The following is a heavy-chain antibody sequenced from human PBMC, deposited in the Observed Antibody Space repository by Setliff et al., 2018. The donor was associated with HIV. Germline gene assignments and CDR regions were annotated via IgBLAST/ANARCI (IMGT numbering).Heavy chain of an antibody. Sequence: PSETLSLTCTVSGDSMSNSGYYWSWLRQSPGKGLEWIGSIYYSGTPYYSPSLNSRVTISLDTSKTQFFLRLISMTAADTAVYYCARLNDWRHTFDIWGQGITVTVSS. V-gene: IGHV4-39*07. J-gene: IGHJ3*02. D-gene: IGHD3-9*01. CDR2: IYYSGTP. CDR1: GDSMSNSGYY. CDR3: ARLNDWRHTFDI.